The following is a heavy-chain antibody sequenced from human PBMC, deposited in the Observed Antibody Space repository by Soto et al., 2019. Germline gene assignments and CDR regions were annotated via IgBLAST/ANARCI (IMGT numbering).Heavy chain of an antibody. CDR2: ISYDGSNK. CDR3: ARVLTGTTLFDY. CDR1: GFTFSSYA. Sequence: QVQLVESGGGVVQPGRSLRLSCAASGFTFSSYAMHWVRQAPGKGLEWVAVISYDGSNKYYADSVKGRFTISRDNSKNARYLQMTSLRAEDTAVYYCARVLTGTTLFDYWGQGTLVTVSS. V-gene: IGHV3-30-3*01. D-gene: IGHD1-1*01. J-gene: IGHJ4*02.